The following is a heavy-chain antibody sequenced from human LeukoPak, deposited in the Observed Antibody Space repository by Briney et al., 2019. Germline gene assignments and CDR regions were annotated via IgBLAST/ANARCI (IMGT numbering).Heavy chain of an antibody. V-gene: IGHV1-69*04. CDR1: GGTFSSYA. CDR3: ARDRLDIVVVPAAISDAFDI. CDR2: IIPILGIA. Sequence: ASVKVSCKASGGTFSSYAISWVRQAPGQGLEWMGRIIPILGIANYAQKFQVRVTITADKSTSTAYMELSSLRSEDTAVYYCARDRLDIVVVPAAISDAFDIWGQGTMVTVSS. J-gene: IGHJ3*02. D-gene: IGHD2-2*01.